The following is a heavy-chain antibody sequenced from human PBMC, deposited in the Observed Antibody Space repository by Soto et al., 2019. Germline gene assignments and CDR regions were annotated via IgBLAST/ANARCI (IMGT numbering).Heavy chain of an antibody. V-gene: IGHV4-39*01. J-gene: IGHJ6*02. Sequence: SENLALTCTVSGGSISRSTSFWGWVRQPPGKGLDWIGSIYYTGSTYFNPSLKSRVTFSVDTSKNHFSLNTRSVTVADTALYFCARHDSYYFSSGVSPTGMDVWGPGTTVIVSS. CDR1: GGSISRSTSF. CDR2: IYYTGST. CDR3: ARHDSYYFSSGVSPTGMDV. D-gene: IGHD3-3*01.